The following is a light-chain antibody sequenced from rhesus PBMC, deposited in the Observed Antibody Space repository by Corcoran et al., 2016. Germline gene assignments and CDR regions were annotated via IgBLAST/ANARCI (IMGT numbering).Light chain of an antibody. V-gene: IGKV2S2*01. J-gene: IGKJ1*01. CDR1: QSLLHSNGNTY. CDR3: MKSTKEPWT. Sequence: DIVMTQTPLSLPVTPGEPASISCRSSQSLLHSNGNTYLDWYLQKPGQSPRLLIYKVTNRESGVPGRFRGNGAGTDFTLKISRVEPEDVGVYYCMKSTKEPWTFGQGTKVEIK. CDR2: KVT.